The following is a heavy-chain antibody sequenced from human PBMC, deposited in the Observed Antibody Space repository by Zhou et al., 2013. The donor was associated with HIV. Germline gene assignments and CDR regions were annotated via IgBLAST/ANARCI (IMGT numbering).Heavy chain of an antibody. D-gene: IGHD6-6*01. CDR2: IIPIFGTA. CDR3: ASQESIAAPYYFDY. V-gene: IGHV1-69*05. J-gene: IGHJ4*02. CDR1: GGTFSSYA. Sequence: QVQLVQSGAEVKKPGSSVKVSCKASGGTFSSYAISWVRQAPGQGLEWMGGIIPIFGTANYAQKFQGRVTITTDESTSTAYMELSSLRSEDTAVYYCASQESIAAPYYFDYWGQGTLVTVSS.